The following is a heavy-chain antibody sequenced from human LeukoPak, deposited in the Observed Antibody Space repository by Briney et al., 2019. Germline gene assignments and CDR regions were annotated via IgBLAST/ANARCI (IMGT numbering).Heavy chain of an antibody. D-gene: IGHD6-19*01. CDR3: AKSPVYSSGWYLDY. J-gene: IGHJ4*02. V-gene: IGHV3-33*06. Sequence: GGSLRLSXAASGFTFSSYGMHWVRQAPGKGLEWVAVIWYDGSNKYYADSVKGRFTISRDNSKNTLYLQMNSLRAEDTAVYYCAKSPVYSSGWYLDYWGQGTLVTVSS. CDR1: GFTFSSYG. CDR2: IWYDGSNK.